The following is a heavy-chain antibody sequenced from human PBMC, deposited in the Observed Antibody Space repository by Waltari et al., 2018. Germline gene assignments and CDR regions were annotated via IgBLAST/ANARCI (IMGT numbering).Heavy chain of an antibody. CDR2: IIPILGIA. CDR3: ARGFYYYDSSGGGYYYYMDV. J-gene: IGHJ6*03. D-gene: IGHD3-22*01. CDR1: GGTFSSYA. V-gene: IGHV1-69*04. Sequence: QVQLVQSGAEVKKPGSSVKVSCKASGGTFSSYAISWVRQAPGQGLEWMGGIIPILGIANYAQKFQGRVTITADESTSTAYMELSSLRSEDTAVYYCARGFYYYDSSGGGYYYYMDVWGKGTTVTVSS.